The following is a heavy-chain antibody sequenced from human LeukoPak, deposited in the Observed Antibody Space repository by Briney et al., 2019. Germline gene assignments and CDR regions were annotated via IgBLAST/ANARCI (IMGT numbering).Heavy chain of an antibody. J-gene: IGHJ4*02. CDR3: ARAYYYGSGSYSHDF. V-gene: IGHV3-48*04. CDR2: ISNSGVTT. Sequence: GGSLRLSCAASGFTFTNYAMTWVRQAPGKGLEWVSLISNSGVTTYYADSVKGRFTISRDNAKNSLYLQVDSLRAEDTAVYYCARAYYYGSGSYSHDFWGPGTLVTVSS. CDR1: GFTFTNYA. D-gene: IGHD3-10*01.